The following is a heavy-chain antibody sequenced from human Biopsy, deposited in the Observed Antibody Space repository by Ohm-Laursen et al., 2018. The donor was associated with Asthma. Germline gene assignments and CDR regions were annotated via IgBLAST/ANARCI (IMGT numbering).Heavy chain of an antibody. J-gene: IGHJ4*02. CDR1: GFSLSDYY. V-gene: IGHV3-23*01. CDR2: ITGSGGTT. Sequence: SLRPSCTASGFSLSDYYMTWIRQAPGKGLERVSAITGSGGTTYYADSVRGRFTISRDNSKSTLFLQMDSLSAEDTAVYYCAKDFRGIAVAGDRGFDYWGQGTLVTVSS. D-gene: IGHD6-19*01. CDR3: AKDFRGIAVAGDRGFDY.